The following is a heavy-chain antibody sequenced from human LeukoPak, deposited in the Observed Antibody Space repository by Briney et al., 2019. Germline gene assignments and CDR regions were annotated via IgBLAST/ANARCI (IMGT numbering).Heavy chain of an antibody. J-gene: IGHJ4*02. CDR1: GFTFSSYA. V-gene: IGHV3-23*01. Sequence: PGGSLRLSCAASGFTFSSYAMSWVRQAPGKGLEWVSGISGSDGGTYNADSVEGRFTISRDNSKNTLYLQMNSLRAEDAAVYYCAKGSLSYCSGRCYYFDYWGQGTLVTVSS. D-gene: IGHD2-15*01. CDR2: ISGSDGGT. CDR3: AKGSLSYCSGRCYYFDY.